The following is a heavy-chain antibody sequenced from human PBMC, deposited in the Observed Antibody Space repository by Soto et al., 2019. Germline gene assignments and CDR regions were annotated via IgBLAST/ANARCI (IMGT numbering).Heavy chain of an antibody. CDR3: AREWVGELTSYYYYGMDV. CDR2: IIPIFGTA. Sequence: QVQLVQSGAEVKKPGSSVKVSCKASGGTFSSYAISWVRQAPGQGLEWMGGIIPIFGTANYAQKLQGRVTITADKSTSTAYMELSSLRSEDTAVYYCAREWVGELTSYYYYGMDVWGQGTTVTVSS. V-gene: IGHV1-69*06. CDR1: GGTFSSYA. J-gene: IGHJ6*02. D-gene: IGHD4-17*01.